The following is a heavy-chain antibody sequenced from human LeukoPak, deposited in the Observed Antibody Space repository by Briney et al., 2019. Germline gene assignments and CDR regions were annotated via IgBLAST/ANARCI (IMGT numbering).Heavy chain of an antibody. CDR2: ISSSGSTI. D-gene: IGHD4-17*01. CDR3: AREPTGEGDY. Sequence: GGSLRLXCAASGFTFSSYSMNWVRRAPGKGLEWVSYISSSGSTIYYADSVEGRFTISRDNAKNSLYLQMNSLRAEDTAVYYCAREPTGEGDYWGQGTLVTVSS. V-gene: IGHV3-48*04. CDR1: GFTFSSYS. J-gene: IGHJ4*02.